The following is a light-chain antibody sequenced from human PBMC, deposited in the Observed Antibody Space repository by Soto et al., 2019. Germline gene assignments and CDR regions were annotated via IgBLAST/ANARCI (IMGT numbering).Light chain of an antibody. V-gene: IGKV3-15*01. CDR3: QQRSNWPIT. CDR2: GAS. CDR1: QSVSIN. Sequence: EIVMTQSPATLSLSPGERATLSCRASQSVSINLAWYQQKPGQAPRLLIYGASTRATGIPARFSGSGSGTEFTLTISSLEPEDFAVYYCQQRSNWPITFGQGTRLEIK. J-gene: IGKJ5*01.